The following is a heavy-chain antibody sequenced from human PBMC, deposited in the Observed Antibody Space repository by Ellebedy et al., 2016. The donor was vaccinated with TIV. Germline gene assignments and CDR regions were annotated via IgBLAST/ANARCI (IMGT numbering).Heavy chain of an antibody. CDR3: ARLVRGVLSWFDP. CDR2: IYHSGST. J-gene: IGHJ5*02. V-gene: IGHV4-30-2*01. CDR1: GGSISSGGYS. D-gene: IGHD3-10*02. Sequence: LRLSCAVPGGSISSGGYSWSWIRQPPGKGLEWMGYIYHSGSTSYNPSLKSRVTISVDRSKNQLSLKLKSVTAADTAVYYCARLVRGVLSWFDPWGQGTLVTVSS.